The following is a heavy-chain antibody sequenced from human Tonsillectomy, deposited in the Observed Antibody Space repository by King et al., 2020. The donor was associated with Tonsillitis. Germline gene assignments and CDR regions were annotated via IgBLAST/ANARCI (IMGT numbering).Heavy chain of an antibody. CDR1: GGSFNGYY. V-gene: IGHV4-34*01. J-gene: IGHJ3*02. CDR3: ARGRNELTSGWSHAFDI. D-gene: IGHD6-19*01. CDR2: INHSGTT. Sequence: VQLQQWGAGLLKPSETLSLTCDVYGGSFNGYYWSWIRQPPGKGLEWIGEINHSGTTHYKSSLKSRATISLDMPKNQFSVRLTSVSAADTAIYYCARGRNELTSGWSHAFDIWGQGTMITVSS.